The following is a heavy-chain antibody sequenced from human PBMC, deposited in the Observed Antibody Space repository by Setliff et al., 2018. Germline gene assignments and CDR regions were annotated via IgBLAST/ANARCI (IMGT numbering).Heavy chain of an antibody. J-gene: IGHJ4*02. CDR3: VRGRGPRTVVGIPFDH. CDR1: GYSFTVFG. D-gene: IGHD3-22*01. V-gene: IGHV1-18*01. CDR2: ISPYYGST. Sequence: ASVKVSCKPSGYSFTVFGISWVRQAPGQGLEGVGWISPYYGSTDYAQKFQGRVTMTTDTSTSTAYIELARLTTDDTALYYCVRGRGPRTVVGIPFDHWGQGTLVTVSS.